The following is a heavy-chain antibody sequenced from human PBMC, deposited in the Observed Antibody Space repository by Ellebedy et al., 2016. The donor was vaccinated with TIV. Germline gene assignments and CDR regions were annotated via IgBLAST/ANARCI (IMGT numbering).Heavy chain of an antibody. Sequence: GESLKISXAASGFTFSNHSMHWVRQAPGKGLEWVALIKVDGNTKYYADSVKGRFTISRDNFKNTLYLQMNSLRAEDTAVYYCAKDGGDHWGQGTLVTVSS. V-gene: IGHV3-30*18. CDR2: IKVDGNTK. CDR3: AKDGGDH. J-gene: IGHJ4*02. D-gene: IGHD3-16*01. CDR1: GFTFSNHS.